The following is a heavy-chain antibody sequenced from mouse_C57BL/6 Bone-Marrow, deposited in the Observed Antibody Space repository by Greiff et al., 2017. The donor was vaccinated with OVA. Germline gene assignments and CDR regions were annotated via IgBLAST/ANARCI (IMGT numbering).Heavy chain of an antibody. D-gene: IGHD4-1*01. V-gene: IGHV7-1*01. Sequence: EVHLVESGGGLVQSGRSLRLSCATSGFTFSDFYMEWVRQAPGKGLEWIAASRNKANDYTTEYSASVKGRFIVSRDTSQSILYLQMNALRAEDTAIYYCARATNWEFAYWGQGTLVTVSA. J-gene: IGHJ3*01. CDR1: GFTFSDFY. CDR2: SRNKANDYTT. CDR3: ARATNWEFAY.